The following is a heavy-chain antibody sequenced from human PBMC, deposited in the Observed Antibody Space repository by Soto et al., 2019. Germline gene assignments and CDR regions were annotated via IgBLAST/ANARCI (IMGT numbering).Heavy chain of an antibody. CDR3: ANGWAPGYHRGFTVTDYYGMDV. V-gene: IGHV3-33*06. Sequence: GGSLSLSCAASVFTFSSYGMHWVRQAPGKGQEWVAVIWYDGSNKYYADSVKGRFTITRDNSKNTLYLQMNSLRAEATAVYYCANGWAPGYHRGFTVTDYYGMDVRGQGTTIAVSS. CDR2: IWYDGSNK. CDR1: VFTFSSYG. J-gene: IGHJ6*02. D-gene: IGHD4-17*01.